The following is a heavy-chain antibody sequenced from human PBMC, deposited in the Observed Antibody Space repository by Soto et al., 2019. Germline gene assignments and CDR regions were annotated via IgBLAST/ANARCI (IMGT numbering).Heavy chain of an antibody. Sequence: EVQLLESGGGLVQPGGSLRLSCAASGFTFSSYAMSWVRQAPGKGLEWVLAISGSGGSTYYADSVKGRFTISRDNSKTTMYMQMNSPRAEDTAVYYCAKHLWFGEFDYWGQGTLVTVSS. CDR1: GFTFSSYA. CDR2: ISGSGGST. J-gene: IGHJ4*02. D-gene: IGHD3-10*01. V-gene: IGHV3-23*01. CDR3: AKHLWFGEFDY.